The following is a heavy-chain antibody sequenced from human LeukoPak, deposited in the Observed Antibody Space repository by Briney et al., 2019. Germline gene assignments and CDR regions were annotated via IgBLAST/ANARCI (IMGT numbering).Heavy chain of an antibody. Sequence: ASVKVSCKASGYTFSSYDISWVRQAPGQGLEWMGWISAYNGYTNYAQKFQGRVTMTTDTSTSTAYMELRSLRSDDTAVYYCARVMQPAHYYYYYMDIWGKGTTVTVSS. J-gene: IGHJ6*03. D-gene: IGHD3-16*01. CDR1: GYTFSSYD. CDR3: ARVMQPAHYYYYYMDI. V-gene: IGHV1-18*01. CDR2: ISAYNGYT.